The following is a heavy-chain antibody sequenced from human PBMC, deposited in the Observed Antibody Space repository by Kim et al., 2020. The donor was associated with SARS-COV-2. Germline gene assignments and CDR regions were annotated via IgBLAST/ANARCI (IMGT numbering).Heavy chain of an antibody. D-gene: IGHD3-3*02. V-gene: IGHV5-51*01. J-gene: IGHJ4*02. CDR3: ARLDPIRNYFDY. Sequence: RYRPSFQGQVTISADKSISTAYLQWSSLKASDTAMYYCARLDPIRNYFDYWGQGTLVTVSS.